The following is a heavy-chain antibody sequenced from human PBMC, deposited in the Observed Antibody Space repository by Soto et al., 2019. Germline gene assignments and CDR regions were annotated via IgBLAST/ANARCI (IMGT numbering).Heavy chain of an antibody. CDR1: GFTFGDYA. Sequence: GGSLRLSCTASGFTFGDYAMSWFRQAPGKGLEWVGFIRSKAYGGTTEYAASVKGRFTISRDDSKSIAYLQMNSLKTEDTAVYYCTRGSTSPRYYFDYWGQGTLVTVSS. V-gene: IGHV3-49*03. CDR2: IRSKAYGGTT. D-gene: IGHD2-2*01. CDR3: TRGSTSPRYYFDY. J-gene: IGHJ4*02.